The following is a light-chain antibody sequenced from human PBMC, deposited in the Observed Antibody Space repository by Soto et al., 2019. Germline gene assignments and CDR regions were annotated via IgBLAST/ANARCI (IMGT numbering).Light chain of an antibody. CDR1: SSNIGSGYD. J-gene: IGLJ2*01. V-gene: IGLV1-40*01. CDR3: QSSDSSRSGTVV. CDR2: GNT. Sequence: QSVLTQPPSVAGAPGKRVTISCTGSSSNIGSGYDVHWYQQLPGTDPKLLIYGNTNRPSGFPDRFSGSKSGTSASLAITGLQGEDESDYYCQSSDSSRSGTVVFSGGTKLTV.